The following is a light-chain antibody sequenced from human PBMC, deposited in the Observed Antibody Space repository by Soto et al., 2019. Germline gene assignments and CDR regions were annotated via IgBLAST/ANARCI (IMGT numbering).Light chain of an antibody. CDR1: QSLSGW. CDR3: QQYNSYWT. CDR2: KAS. Sequence: DIRMAQSPSALCASVLDRCTITCRASQSLSGWLAWYQQKPGKAPKLLIYKASGLASGVPSRFSGSGYGTEFTLTISSLQPDDFATYYCQQYNSYWTFGQGTKVDIK. V-gene: IGKV1-5*03. J-gene: IGKJ1*01.